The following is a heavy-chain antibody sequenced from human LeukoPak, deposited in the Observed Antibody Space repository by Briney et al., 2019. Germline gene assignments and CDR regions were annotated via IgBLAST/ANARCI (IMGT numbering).Heavy chain of an antibody. D-gene: IGHD3-22*01. J-gene: IGHJ4*02. CDR1: GFIVSDNY. CDR3: ARYHYDSSGYPYYFDY. V-gene: IGHV3-53*01. Sequence: GGSLRLSCAASGFIVSDNYMSWVRQAPGQGLEWVSVIYSGGSTYYADSVQGRFTISRDNSKNTVFLQLNSLRAEDTAVYYCARYHYDSSGYPYYFDYWGQGTLVTVSS. CDR2: IYSGGST.